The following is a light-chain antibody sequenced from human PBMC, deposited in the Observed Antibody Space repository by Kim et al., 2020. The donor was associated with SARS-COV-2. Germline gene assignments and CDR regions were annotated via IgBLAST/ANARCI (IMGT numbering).Light chain of an antibody. CDR2: YDR. CDR1: NIGTIS. Sequence: APGQTARITCGGRNIGTISVHWYQQKPGQGPVLVMKYDRDRPSGIPERISGSNSGNTATLTISRVEAGDEADYYCRVWDNYSDHVVFGGGTQLTVL. V-gene: IGLV3-21*04. CDR3: RVWDNYSDHVV. J-gene: IGLJ2*01.